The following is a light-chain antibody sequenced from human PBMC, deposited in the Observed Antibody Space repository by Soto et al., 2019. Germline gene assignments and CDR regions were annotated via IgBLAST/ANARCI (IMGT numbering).Light chain of an antibody. Sequence: QSALTQPPSASGSPGQSLTISCTGTRSDVGGYNFVSWYQQQPGKAPKLMIYDVTRRPSGVPDRFSGSKSGNTASLTVSGLQADDEADYYCSSYAGSNIYVFGTGTKLTVL. J-gene: IGLJ1*01. V-gene: IGLV2-8*01. CDR3: SSYAGSNIYV. CDR1: RSDVGGYNF. CDR2: DVT.